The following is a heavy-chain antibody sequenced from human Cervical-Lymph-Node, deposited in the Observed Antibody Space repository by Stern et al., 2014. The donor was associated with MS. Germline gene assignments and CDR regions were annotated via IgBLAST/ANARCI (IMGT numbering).Heavy chain of an antibody. CDR3: ARQRYFDY. Sequence: VQLVQSGAEVKKPGESLKISCQGSGYSFTTYWIGWVRQMPGKGLEWMGIIDPGESDTRYSPSFQGQVPIAVEKSISTAYLQWNNLKASDTAIYYCARQRYFDYWGQGTLVTVSS. CDR1: GYSFTTYW. J-gene: IGHJ4*02. V-gene: IGHV5-51*01. CDR2: IDPGESDT.